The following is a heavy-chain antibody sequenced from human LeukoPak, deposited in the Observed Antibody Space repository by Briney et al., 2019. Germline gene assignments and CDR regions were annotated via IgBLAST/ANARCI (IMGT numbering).Heavy chain of an antibody. V-gene: IGHV4-59*08. Sequence: PSETLSLTCTVSGGSISSYYWSWIRQPPGKGLEWIGYIYYSGSTNYNPSLKSRVTISVDTSKNQFSLKLSSVTAADTAVYCCAIEGRGYSDALGRKTDYWGQGTLVTVSS. J-gene: IGHJ4*02. CDR2: IYYSGST. CDR1: GGSISSYY. CDR3: AIEGRGYSDALGRKTDY. D-gene: IGHD5-18*01.